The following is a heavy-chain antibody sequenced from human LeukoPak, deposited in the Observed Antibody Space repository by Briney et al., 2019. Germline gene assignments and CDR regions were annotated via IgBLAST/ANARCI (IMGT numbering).Heavy chain of an antibody. V-gene: IGHV3-43*02. D-gene: IGHD1-26*01. Sequence: GGSLRLSCAASGFTFDDYAMHWVRQGPGKSLEWVSLINENGDIAYYGDSVRGRFTVSRDNAKNSLYLQMNSLTTEDTALYYCAKARWEPNFDYWGQGTLVTVSS. CDR1: GFTFDDYA. CDR3: AKARWEPNFDY. CDR2: INENGDIA. J-gene: IGHJ4*02.